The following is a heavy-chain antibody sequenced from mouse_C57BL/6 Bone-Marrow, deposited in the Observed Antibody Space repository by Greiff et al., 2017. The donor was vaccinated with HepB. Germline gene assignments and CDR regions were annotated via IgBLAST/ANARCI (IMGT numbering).Heavy chain of an antibody. CDR1: GFTFTDYY. CDR2: IRNKANGYTT. V-gene: IGHV7-3*01. Sequence: EVKLVDSGGGLVQPGGSLSLSCAASGFTFTDYYMSWVRQPPGKALEWLGFIRNKANGYTTEYSASVKGRFTISRDNSQSILYLQMNALRAEDSATYYCARYLGGVDYWGQGTTLTVSS. CDR3: ARYLGGVDY. J-gene: IGHJ2*01. D-gene: IGHD3-1*01.